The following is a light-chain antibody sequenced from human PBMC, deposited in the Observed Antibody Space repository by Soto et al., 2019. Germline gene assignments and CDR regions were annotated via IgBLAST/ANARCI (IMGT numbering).Light chain of an antibody. J-gene: IGLJ1*01. CDR1: SSNIGSNT. V-gene: IGLV1-44*01. CDR2: SNN. Sequence: QSVLTQPPSTSGTPGQRVTIPCSGSSSNIGSNTVNWYQQLPGAAPKLLIQSNNQRPSGVPDRFSGSQSGTSASLAISGLQSEDEADYYCAVWDDSLNGYVFGTGTKVTVL. CDR3: AVWDDSLNGYV.